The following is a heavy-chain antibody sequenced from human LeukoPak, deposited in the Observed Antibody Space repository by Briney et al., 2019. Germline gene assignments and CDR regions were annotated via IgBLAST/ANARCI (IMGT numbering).Heavy chain of an antibody. D-gene: IGHD6-19*01. Sequence: SETLSLTCAVSGGSFSGHYWSWIRQPPGKGLEWIGEINNSGSTNYNPSLKSRVTISVDTSKNQFSLKVNSVTAADTAVYYCARRPAGTIDYWGQGTLVTVSS. CDR1: GGSFSGHY. V-gene: IGHV4-34*01. CDR3: ARRPAGTIDY. J-gene: IGHJ4*02. CDR2: INNSGST.